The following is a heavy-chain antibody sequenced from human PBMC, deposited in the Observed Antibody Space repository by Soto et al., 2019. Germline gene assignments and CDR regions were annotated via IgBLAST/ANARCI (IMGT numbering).Heavy chain of an antibody. CDR2: ISAHNGNT. CDR3: ARGRYGDY. D-gene: IGHD1-1*01. CDR1: GYTFTSYG. V-gene: IGHV1-18*01. Sequence: QVHLVQSGAEVKKPGASVKVSCKASGYTFTSYGITWVRQAPGQGLEWMGWISAHNGNTDYAQKPQGRVIVTRDTSTSTAYMALRSLRSDATAVYYCARGRYGDYWGQGALVTVSS. J-gene: IGHJ4*02.